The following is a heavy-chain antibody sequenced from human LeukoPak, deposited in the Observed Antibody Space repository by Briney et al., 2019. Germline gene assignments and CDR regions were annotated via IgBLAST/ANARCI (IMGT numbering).Heavy chain of an antibody. D-gene: IGHD3-16*01. Sequence: GGSLRLSCAASRFTFDDYAMHWVRQAPGKGLEWVSGTSWNSGSIGYADSVKGRFTISRDNAKNSLYLQMNSLRAEDTALYYCAKGRGGIRYYYYGMDVWGQGTTVTVSS. CDR2: TSWNSGSI. CDR1: RFTFDDYA. V-gene: IGHV3-9*01. J-gene: IGHJ6*02. CDR3: AKGRGGIRYYYYGMDV.